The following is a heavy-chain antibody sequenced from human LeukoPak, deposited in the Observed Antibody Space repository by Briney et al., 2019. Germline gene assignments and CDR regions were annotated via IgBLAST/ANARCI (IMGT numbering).Heavy chain of an antibody. CDR3: ARLLRSYNWFDP. Sequence: SETLSLTCTVSGYSISSGYYWGWIRQPPGKGLEWIGGIYHSGSTYYNPSLKGRVTISVDTSKNQFSLKLSSVTAADTAVYYCARLLRSYNWFDPWGQGTLVTVSS. J-gene: IGHJ5*02. CDR2: IYHSGST. CDR1: GYSISSGYY. D-gene: IGHD5-12*01. V-gene: IGHV4-38-2*02.